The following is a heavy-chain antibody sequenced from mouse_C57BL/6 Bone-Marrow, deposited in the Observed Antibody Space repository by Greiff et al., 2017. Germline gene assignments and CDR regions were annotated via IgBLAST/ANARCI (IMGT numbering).Heavy chain of an antibody. V-gene: IGHV2-2*01. CDR3: ARIYYGYDEIFDV. Sequence: VKLQESGPGLVQPSQSLSITCTVSGFSLTSYGVHWVRQSPGKGLEWLGVIWRGGSTDYNAAFISRLSISKDNSKSQFFFKMNSLQADDTAIYYCARIYYGYDEIFDVWGTGTTVTVSS. D-gene: IGHD2-2*01. CDR2: IWRGGST. J-gene: IGHJ1*03. CDR1: GFSLTSYG.